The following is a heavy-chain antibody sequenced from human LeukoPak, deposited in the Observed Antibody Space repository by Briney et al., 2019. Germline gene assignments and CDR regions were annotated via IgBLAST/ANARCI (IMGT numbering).Heavy chain of an antibody. Sequence: GGSLRLSCAASGFTFSSYGMHWVRQAPGKGLEWVAVISYDGSNKYYADSVKGRFTISRDNSRNTLYLQMNSLRAEDTAVYYCARGLAYYYDSSGSPDYWGQGALVTVSS. CDR1: GFTFSSYG. CDR2: ISYDGSNK. D-gene: IGHD3-22*01. CDR3: ARGLAYYYDSSGSPDY. V-gene: IGHV3-30*03. J-gene: IGHJ4*02.